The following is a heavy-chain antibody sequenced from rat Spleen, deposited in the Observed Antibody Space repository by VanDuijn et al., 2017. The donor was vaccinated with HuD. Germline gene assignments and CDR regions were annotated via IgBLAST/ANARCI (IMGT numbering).Heavy chain of an antibody. CDR3: SRRGVLTTTFDH. D-gene: IGHD1-10*01. Sequence: QVQLKESGPGLVQPSQTLSLTCTVPGFSLMDYSVHWVRQPPGKGLEWMGRIQSGGSTDYNSALKSRLSISRDTSKSQVFLKMNSLQTDDTAIYFCSRRGVLTTTFDHWGQGVMVTVSS. J-gene: IGHJ2*01. CDR1: GFSLMDYS. V-gene: IGHV2-19*01. CDR2: IQSGGST.